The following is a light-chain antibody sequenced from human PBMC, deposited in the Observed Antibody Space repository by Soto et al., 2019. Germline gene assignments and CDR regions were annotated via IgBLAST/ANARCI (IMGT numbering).Light chain of an antibody. J-gene: IGKJ1*01. V-gene: IGKV3-20*01. Sequence: EIVWTQSPGTLSLSPGERATLSCRASQSVSTYYLAWYQQKPGQAPRLLIYGASSRATGIPDRFSGTGSGTDFPLTIRRLEPEDFAVYYCQEYGTSRTFGKGTKVDIK. CDR1: QSVSTYY. CDR3: QEYGTSRT. CDR2: GAS.